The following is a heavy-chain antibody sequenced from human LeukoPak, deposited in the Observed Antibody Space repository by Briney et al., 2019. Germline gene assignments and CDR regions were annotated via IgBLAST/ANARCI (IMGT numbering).Heavy chain of an antibody. CDR3: ARSLGGWYYGAGYSPGE. CDR1: GYSLSEVS. V-gene: IGHV3-69-1*01. CDR2: IAASGST. D-gene: IGHD3-10*01. Sequence: SCKVSGYSLSEVSIHWVRQAPGKGLEWVSSIAASGSTYYLDSVKGRFTISRDNAKTSLHLQMSSLRAEDTAVYYCARSLGGWYYGAGYSPGEWGQGTLVTVSS. J-gene: IGHJ4*02.